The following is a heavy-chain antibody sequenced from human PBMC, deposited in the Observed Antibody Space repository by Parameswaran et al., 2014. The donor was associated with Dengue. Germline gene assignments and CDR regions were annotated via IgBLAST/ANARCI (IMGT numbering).Heavy chain of an antibody. D-gene: IGHD3-9*01. CDR3: ARGGGLILTAYYTSLYYFDF. Sequence: RWIRQPPGKGLEWIGEINHSGSTNYNPSFRSRVTVSVDTSKNQFSLMLSSVTAADTAVYYCARGGGLILTAYYTSLYYFDFWGQGTLVTVSS. J-gene: IGHJ4*02. CDR2: INHSGST. V-gene: IGHV4-34*01.